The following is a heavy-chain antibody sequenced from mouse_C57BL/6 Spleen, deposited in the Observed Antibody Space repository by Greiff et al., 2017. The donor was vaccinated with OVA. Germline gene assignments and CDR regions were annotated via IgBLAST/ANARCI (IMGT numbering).Heavy chain of an antibody. CDR3: ARDTSTGFAY. V-gene: IGHV1-26*01. Sequence: EVQLQQSGPELVKPGASVKISCKASGYTFTDYYMNWVKQSHGKSLEWIGDINPNNGGTSYNQKFKGKATLTVDKSSSTAYMELRSLTSEDSAVYYCARDTSTGFAYWGQGTLVTVSA. CDR2: INPNNGGT. CDR1: GYTFTDYY. J-gene: IGHJ3*01.